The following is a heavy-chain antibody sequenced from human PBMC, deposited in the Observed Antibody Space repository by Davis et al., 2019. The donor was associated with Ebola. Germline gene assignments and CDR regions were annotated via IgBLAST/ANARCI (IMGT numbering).Heavy chain of an antibody. CDR3: AIGGAPVY. V-gene: IGHV1-24*01. Sequence: ASSVTVSCKVSRHTLSASSLHWVRQAPGRGLEWVGGLDHEDGETLYAQKYQGRVTVTEETSTDTGYMELSGLRFEDTAVYYCAIGGAPVYWGQGTLVSVLS. CDR1: RHTLSASS. J-gene: IGHJ4*02. CDR2: LDHEDGET. D-gene: IGHD1-26*01.